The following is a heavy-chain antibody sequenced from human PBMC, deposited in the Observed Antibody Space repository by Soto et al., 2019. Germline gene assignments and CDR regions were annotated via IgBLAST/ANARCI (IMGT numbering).Heavy chain of an antibody. D-gene: IGHD4-17*01. CDR2: ISGSGGST. Sequence: GGSLRLSCAASGFTFSSYAMSWVRQAPGKGLEWVSAISGSGGSTYYADSVKGRFTISRDNSKNTLYLQMNSLRAEDTAVYYCAMQRVGDYGDYPYYFDYWGQGTLVTVSS. CDR1: GFTFSSYA. CDR3: AMQRVGDYGDYPYYFDY. V-gene: IGHV3-23*01. J-gene: IGHJ4*02.